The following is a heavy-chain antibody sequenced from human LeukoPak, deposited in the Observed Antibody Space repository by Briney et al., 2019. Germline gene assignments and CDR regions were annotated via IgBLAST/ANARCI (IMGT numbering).Heavy chain of an antibody. Sequence: GGSLRLSCAASGFIFNYYSMNWVRQAPGKGLEWVSYISSSSSSIYYADSVKGRFTISRDNAKNSLYLQMNSLRDEDTAVYYCAKGGGWLYYFDYWGQGTLVTVSS. V-gene: IGHV3-48*02. CDR1: GFIFNYYS. CDR3: AKGGGWLYYFDY. J-gene: IGHJ4*02. CDR2: ISSSSSSI. D-gene: IGHD4-23*01.